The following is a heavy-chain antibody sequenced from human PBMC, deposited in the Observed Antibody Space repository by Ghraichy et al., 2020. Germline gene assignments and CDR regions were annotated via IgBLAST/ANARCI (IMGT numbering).Heavy chain of an antibody. CDR2: INSDGTFT. CDR1: GFHFSPYW. D-gene: IGHD3-10*01. V-gene: IGHV3-74*01. Sequence: GESLRLSCVASGFHFSPYWMHWVRQGPGKGLEWVSRINSDGTFTNYADSVRGRFTISRDNAKNTLFLQMSSLRVEDTAVYYCVRVLNYFGSGTYDFWGLGTVVTVSS. CDR3: VRVLNYFGSGTYDF. J-gene: IGHJ4*02.